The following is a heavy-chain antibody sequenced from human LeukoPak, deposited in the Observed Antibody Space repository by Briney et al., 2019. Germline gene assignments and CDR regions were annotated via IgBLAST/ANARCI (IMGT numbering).Heavy chain of an antibody. Sequence: SETLSLTCAVYGGSFSGYYWSWIRQPPGKGLEWIGEINHSGSTNYNPSLKSRVTISVDTSENQFSLKLSSVTAADTAVYYCARELYYFDYWGQGTLVTVSS. CDR3: ARELYYFDY. J-gene: IGHJ4*02. V-gene: IGHV4-34*01. CDR2: INHSGST. CDR1: GGSFSGYY. D-gene: IGHD2-15*01.